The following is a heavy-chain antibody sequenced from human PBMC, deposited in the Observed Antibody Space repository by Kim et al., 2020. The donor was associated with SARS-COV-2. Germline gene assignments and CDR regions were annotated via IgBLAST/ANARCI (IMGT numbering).Heavy chain of an antibody. D-gene: IGHD3-9*01. Sequence: GGSLRLSCAASGFTFSSYGMHWVRQAPGKGLEWVAVIWYDGSNKYYADSVKGRFTISRDNSKNTLYLQMNSLRAEDTAVYYCAKTLTGYYKADAFDIWGQGTMVTVSS. V-gene: IGHV3-33*06. CDR3: AKTLTGYYKADAFDI. J-gene: IGHJ3*02. CDR2: IWYDGSNK. CDR1: GFTFSSYG.